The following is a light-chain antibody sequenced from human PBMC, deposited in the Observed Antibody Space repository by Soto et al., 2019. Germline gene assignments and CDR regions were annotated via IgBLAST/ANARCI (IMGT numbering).Light chain of an antibody. CDR2: DAS. CDR1: QDVRKY. CDR3: QQRHNLPHT. V-gene: IGKV1-33*01. J-gene: IGKJ3*01. Sequence: IQMTQSPSSFFAPVGDRFPITCRASQDVRKYLSWYQQKARKAPKLLIYDASNLETGVPSRFSGSGSGTDFTFTISSLQPEDIATYYCQQRHNLPHTFGPGTKVDIK.